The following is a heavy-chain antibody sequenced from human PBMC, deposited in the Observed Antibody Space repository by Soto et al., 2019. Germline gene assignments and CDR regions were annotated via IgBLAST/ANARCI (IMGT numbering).Heavy chain of an antibody. CDR1: GGSVSSGRYY. CDR2: IYYSGST. Sequence: SETLSLTCTVSGGSVSSGRYYLSWIPQPPGNGLEWIGYIYYSGSTNYTPSLKSRVTISVDTSKNQFSLKLSSVTAADTAVYYCARDDTAMTGYYYYGMDVWGQGTTVT. D-gene: IGHD5-18*01. J-gene: IGHJ6*02. CDR3: ARDDTAMTGYYYYGMDV. V-gene: IGHV4-61*01.